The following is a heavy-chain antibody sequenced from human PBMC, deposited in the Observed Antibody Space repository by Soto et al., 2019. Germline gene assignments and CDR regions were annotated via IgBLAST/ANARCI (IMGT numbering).Heavy chain of an antibody. Sequence: GGSLRLSCAASGITISNYPMSWVRQAPGKGLDWVSGISGSGDRTYYADSAKGRFTISKDISKNSLSLQLDSLGVEETAVYFCLKAEAGYPSTAPHWGQGTLVPVSS. V-gene: IGHV3-23*01. CDR2: ISGSGDRT. J-gene: IGHJ4*02. CDR1: GITISNYP. D-gene: IGHD3-9*01. CDR3: LKAEAGYPSTAPH.